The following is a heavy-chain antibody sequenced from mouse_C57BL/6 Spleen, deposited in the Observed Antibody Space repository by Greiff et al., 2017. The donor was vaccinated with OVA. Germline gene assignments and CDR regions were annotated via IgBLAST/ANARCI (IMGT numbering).Heavy chain of an antibody. CDR1: GYTFTDYE. V-gene: IGHV1-15*01. D-gene: IGHD1-1*01. CDR3: TLTTVVATDYFDY. J-gene: IGHJ2*01. CDR2: IDPETGGT. Sequence: LVESGAELVRPGASVTLSCKASGYTFTDYEMHWVKQTPVHGLEWIGAIDPETGGTAYNQKFKGKAILTADKSSSTAYMELRSLTSEDSAVYYCTLTTVVATDYFDYWGQGTTLTVSS.